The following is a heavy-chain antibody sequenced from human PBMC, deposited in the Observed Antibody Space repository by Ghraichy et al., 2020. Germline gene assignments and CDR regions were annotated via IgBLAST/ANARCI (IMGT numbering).Heavy chain of an antibody. Sequence: ASVKVSCKASGYTLTGYYIHWVRQAPGQGLEWMGWINPNSGGTSYAQKFQGRVTMTRDTSITTTYMEVSRLTSDDTAVYYCSRRASTKPDAFDIWGQGTIVTVSS. J-gene: IGHJ3*02. V-gene: IGHV1-2*02. D-gene: IGHD1-26*01. CDR2: INPNSGGT. CDR3: SRRASTKPDAFDI. CDR1: GYTLTGYY.